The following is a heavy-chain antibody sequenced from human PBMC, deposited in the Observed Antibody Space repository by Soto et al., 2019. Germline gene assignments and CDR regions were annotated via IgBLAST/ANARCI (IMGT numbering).Heavy chain of an antibody. V-gene: IGHV3-30-3*01. J-gene: IGHJ4*02. CDR3: AREDTTQHSSASDY. CDR1: GFTFSSYA. CDR2: ILYDGSNE. D-gene: IGHD3-22*01. Sequence: FLRLSCAASGFTFSSYAMHWVRQAPGKGLEWVAVILYDGSNEYYADSVKGRFTISRDNSENTLYLQMNSLRAEDTAVYYCAREDTTQHSSASDYWGQGTLVTVS.